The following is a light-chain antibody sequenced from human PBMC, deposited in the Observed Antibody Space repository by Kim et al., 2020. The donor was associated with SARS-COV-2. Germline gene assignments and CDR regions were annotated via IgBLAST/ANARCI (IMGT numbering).Light chain of an antibody. CDR2: DAS. V-gene: IGKV3-11*01. Sequence: APGGSATPSCRASQTVSSYLAWYQQRPGQAPRLLIYDASVRATGIPARFRGSGSGTVFTLTISSLEPEDFAVYYCHHRNNWPRGTFGQGTRLEIK. J-gene: IGKJ5*01. CDR3: HHRNNWPRGT. CDR1: QTVSSY.